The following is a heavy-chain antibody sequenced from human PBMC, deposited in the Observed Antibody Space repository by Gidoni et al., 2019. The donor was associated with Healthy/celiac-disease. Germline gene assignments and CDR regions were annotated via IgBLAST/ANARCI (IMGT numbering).Heavy chain of an antibody. V-gene: IGHV4-39*02. J-gene: IGHJ4*02. CDR1: GCSLSSSSYY. CDR3: AAGGVTMVRGVSYYFDY. D-gene: IGHD3-10*01. CDR2: IYYSGST. Sequence: QLQLQKSGPGLVKPSEPLSLTCTFSGCSLSSSSYYWGWIRQPPGKGLEWIGSIYYSGSTYYNPSLKSRVTISVDTSKNHFYLKLSSVTAADTAVYYCAAGGVTMVRGVSYYFDYWGQGTLVTVSS.